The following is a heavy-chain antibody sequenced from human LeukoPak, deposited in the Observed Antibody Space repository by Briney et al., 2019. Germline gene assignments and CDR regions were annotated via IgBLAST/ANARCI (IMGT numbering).Heavy chain of an antibody. D-gene: IGHD3-16*01. Sequence: GGSLRLSCEATGLTFSNYYMHWVGQAPGKGLVWVSCIKSDGSSTTYADSVKGRFTTSRDNAKNTLYLQMNILRAEDTALYYCIRDWGSAFHVWGRGTMVTVSS. CDR2: IKSDGSST. V-gene: IGHV3-74*03. J-gene: IGHJ3*01. CDR1: GLTFSNYY. CDR3: IRDWGSAFHV.